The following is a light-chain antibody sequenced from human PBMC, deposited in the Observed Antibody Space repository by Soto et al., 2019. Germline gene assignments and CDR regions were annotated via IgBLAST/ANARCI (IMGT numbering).Light chain of an antibody. Sequence: QSALTQPASVSGSPGQSITISCTGTSSDVGAYNFVSWYQQHPGKAPKLIIYEDNKRPSGVSNRFSASKSGNTASLAISGLQAEDEANYHCCSYVGSSTLVFGGGTKLTVL. J-gene: IGLJ2*01. CDR1: SSDVGAYNF. CDR2: EDN. CDR3: CSYVGSSTLV. V-gene: IGLV2-23*01.